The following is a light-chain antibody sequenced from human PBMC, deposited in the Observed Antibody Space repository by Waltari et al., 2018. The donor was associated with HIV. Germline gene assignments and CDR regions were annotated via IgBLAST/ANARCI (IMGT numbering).Light chain of an antibody. CDR2: KAS. CDR1: QRISSW. CDR3: QQYNSYPYT. J-gene: IGKJ2*01. V-gene: IGKV1-5*03. Sequence: DIQMTQSPSTLSASVGDRVTVTCQASQRISSWLAWYQQKPGKAPNLMIYKASSLESGVPSRFSGSGSGTEFTLTISSLQPDDFATYYCQQYNSYPYTFGQGTKLEIK.